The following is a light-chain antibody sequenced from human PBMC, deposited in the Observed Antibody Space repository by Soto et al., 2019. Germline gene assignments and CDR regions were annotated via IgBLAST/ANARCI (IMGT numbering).Light chain of an antibody. J-gene: IGLJ2*01. CDR3: AAWDDTLNGPV. CDR2: SKN. V-gene: IGLV1-44*01. Sequence: QPVLTQPPSASGTPGQRVTISCSGSSSNIGSDTVNWFQQLPGTAPKLLIYSKNQRPSGVPDRFSGSKSGTSASLAISGLQSEDEADYYCAAWDDTLNGPVFGGGTKLTVL. CDR1: SSNIGSDT.